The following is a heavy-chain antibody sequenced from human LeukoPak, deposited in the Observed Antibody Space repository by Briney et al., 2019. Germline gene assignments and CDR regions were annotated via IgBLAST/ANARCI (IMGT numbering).Heavy chain of an antibody. D-gene: IGHD1-26*01. CDR2: FDPEDGET. CDR1: GYTLTKLS. Sequence: ASVKVSCKVSGYTLTKLSMLWVRQAPGKELEWMGGFDPEDGETIYAQKFQGRVTMTEDTSTDTAYMELSSLRSEDTAVYYCATHSGSYWGGFDYWGQGTLVTVSS. V-gene: IGHV1-24*01. CDR3: ATHSGSYWGGFDY. J-gene: IGHJ4*02.